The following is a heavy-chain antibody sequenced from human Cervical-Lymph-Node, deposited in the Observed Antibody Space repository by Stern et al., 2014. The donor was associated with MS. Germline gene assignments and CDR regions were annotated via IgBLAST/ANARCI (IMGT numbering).Heavy chain of an antibody. Sequence: VQLVESGAEVKKPGASGKVSCKASGYTFTSYGISWVRQAPGQGLEWMGLIIACNGNTTYAHKLHGIVTMTTYTSTSTAYIDLRSLRSDDTSLYYCARGLLGSENAFDIWGQGTMVSFSS. V-gene: IGHV1-18*01. D-gene: IGHD2-15*01. CDR2: IIACNGNT. J-gene: IGHJ3*02. CDR1: GYTFTSYG. CDR3: ARGLLGSENAFDI.